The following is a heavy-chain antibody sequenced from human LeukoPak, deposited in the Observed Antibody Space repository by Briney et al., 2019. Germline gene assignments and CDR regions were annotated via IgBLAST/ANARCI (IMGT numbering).Heavy chain of an antibody. D-gene: IGHD5-18*01. J-gene: IGHJ4*02. CDR2: IYPGDSET. V-gene: IGHV5-51*01. Sequence: SGESLKISCKGSGYTFSNYYIAWVRQMPGKGLEWMGIIYPGDSETRYSPSFEGQVTISADKSTSIVYLQWSSLKASDTAMYYCARERGYSYDYWGQGTLVTVSS. CDR3: ARERGYSYDY. CDR1: GYTFSNYY.